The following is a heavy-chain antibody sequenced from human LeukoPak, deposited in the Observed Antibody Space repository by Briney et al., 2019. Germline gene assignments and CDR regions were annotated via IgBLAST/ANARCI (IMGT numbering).Heavy chain of an antibody. D-gene: IGHD3-22*01. Sequence: GASVKLSCKASGGTFSRYAISWVRQAPGQGLEWMGGITPMFGTANYAQKFQGRVTITAHESSSTAYMELSSLRSEDTAVYYCARDASIYDNSAYYYLWWGQGTLVTVSS. CDR2: ITPMFGTA. V-gene: IGHV1-69*01. CDR3: ARDASIYDNSAYYYLW. J-gene: IGHJ4*02. CDR1: GGTFSRYA.